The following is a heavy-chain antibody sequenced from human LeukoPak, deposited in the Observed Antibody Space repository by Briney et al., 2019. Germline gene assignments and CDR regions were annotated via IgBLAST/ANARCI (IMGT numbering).Heavy chain of an antibody. V-gene: IGHV3-48*04. CDR3: ARDRSWNDWGAVDY. Sequence: PGGSLRLSCAASGFTFSSYSMNWVRQAPGKGLEWVSYISSSSSTIYYADSVKGRFTISRDNAKNSLYLQMNSLRAEDTAVYYCARDRSWNDWGAVDYWGQGTLVTVSS. CDR1: GFTFSSYS. D-gene: IGHD1-1*01. J-gene: IGHJ4*02. CDR2: ISSSSSTI.